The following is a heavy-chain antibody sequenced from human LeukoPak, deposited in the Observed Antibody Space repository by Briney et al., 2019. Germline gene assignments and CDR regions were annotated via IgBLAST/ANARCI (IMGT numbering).Heavy chain of an antibody. Sequence: GESLKISCKGSGYSFTSYWIGWVRQMPGKGLEWMGIMYPRDSDTRYGPSFQGQVTISADKSISTAYLQWSSLKASDTAMYYCFGGPRGYYFDYWGQGTLVTVSS. J-gene: IGHJ4*02. CDR2: MYPRDSDT. CDR1: GYSFTSYW. V-gene: IGHV5-51*01. D-gene: IGHD3-16*01. CDR3: FGGPRGYYFDY.